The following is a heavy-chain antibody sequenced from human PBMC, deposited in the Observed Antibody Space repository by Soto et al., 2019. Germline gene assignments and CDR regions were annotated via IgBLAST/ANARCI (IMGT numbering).Heavy chain of an antibody. CDR2: IYSGGST. CDR1: GFTVSSNY. D-gene: IGHD5-12*01. CDR3: ARARDVASYYGMDV. Sequence: GGSLRLSCAASGFTVSSNYMIFFRHAPVKGLEWVSVIYSGGSTYYADSVKGRFTISRDNSKNTLYLQMNSLRAEDTAVYYCARARDVASYYGMDVWGQGTTVTVSS. V-gene: IGHV3-53*01. J-gene: IGHJ6*02.